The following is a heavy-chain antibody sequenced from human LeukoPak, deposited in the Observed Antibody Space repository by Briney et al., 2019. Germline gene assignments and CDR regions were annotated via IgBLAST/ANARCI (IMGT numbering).Heavy chain of an antibody. J-gene: IGHJ4*02. CDR3: AKGSAGRYDY. D-gene: IGHD2-15*01. CDR1: GFTFSSYE. Sequence: GGSLRLSCAASGFTFSSYEMNWVRQAPGKGLEWVSYISSSGTPIYYADSVKGRFTISRDNAKNSLYLQMNSLRAEDTAVYYCAKGSAGRYDYWGQGTLVTVSS. V-gene: IGHV3-48*03. CDR2: ISSSGTPI.